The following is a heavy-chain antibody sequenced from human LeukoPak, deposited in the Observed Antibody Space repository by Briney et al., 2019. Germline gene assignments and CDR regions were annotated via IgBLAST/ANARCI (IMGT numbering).Heavy chain of an antibody. J-gene: IGHJ4*02. V-gene: IGHV3-23*01. D-gene: IGHD2-2*01. Sequence: PGGSLRLSCAASGFTFSNYGMSWVRQAPGKGLEWVSTISGSGSATDNAGSVKGRFPTSRDNSNNTLYLQMNSLRAEDTAVYYCAKTEAPAAIRAGSDYWGQGTLVTVSS. CDR2: ISGSGSAT. CDR1: GFTFSNYG. CDR3: AKTEAPAAIRAGSDY.